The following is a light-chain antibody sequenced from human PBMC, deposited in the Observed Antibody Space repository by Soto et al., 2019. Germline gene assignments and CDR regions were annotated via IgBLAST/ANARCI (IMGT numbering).Light chain of an antibody. CDR1: QSVNSN. CDR3: QQYNNWWT. CDR2: GAS. J-gene: IGKJ1*01. V-gene: IGKV3-15*01. Sequence: EIVMTQSPATLSVSPGERATLSCRASQSVNSNLAWYQQKPGQAPRLLIYGASTRATGIPARISGSGSETEFTLTISGLQSEDFAVYYCQQYNNWWTFGQGTKVEIK.